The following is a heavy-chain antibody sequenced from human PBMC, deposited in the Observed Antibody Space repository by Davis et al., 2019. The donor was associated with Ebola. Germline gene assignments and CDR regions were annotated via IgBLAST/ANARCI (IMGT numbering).Heavy chain of an antibody. CDR3: ARDVK. CDR1: GFTFSTYS. CDR2: ISSDSDYI. Sequence: GGSLRLSCAASGFTFSTYSMSWVRQAPGKGLEWVSSISSDSDYIYYADSAKGRFTISRDNAKNSLYLQMNSLRPEDTAVYYCARDVKWGQGTLVTVSS. J-gene: IGHJ4*02. D-gene: IGHD2/OR15-2a*01. V-gene: IGHV3-21*01.